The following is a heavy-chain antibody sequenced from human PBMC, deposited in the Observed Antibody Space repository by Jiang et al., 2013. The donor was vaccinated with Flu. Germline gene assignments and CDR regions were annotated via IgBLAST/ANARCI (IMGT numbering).Heavy chain of an antibody. D-gene: IGHD3-3*01. V-gene: IGHV3-73*01. J-gene: IGHJ6*02. Sequence: KGRFTISRDDSKNTAYLQMNSLKTEDTAVYYCTREGRISIFGVVVLYGLDVWGQGTTVTVSS. CDR3: TREGRISIFGVVVLYGLDV.